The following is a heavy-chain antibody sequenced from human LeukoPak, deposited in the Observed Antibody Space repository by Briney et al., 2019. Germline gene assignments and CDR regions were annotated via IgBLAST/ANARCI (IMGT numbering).Heavy chain of an antibody. J-gene: IGHJ4*02. Sequence: PGGSLRLSCAASGFTFSNYAMSWVRQAPGKGLEWVSAISGSGGSTYYADSVKGRFTISRDNSKNTLYLQMNSLRAEDTAVYYCAKDKQQLGGVGYYDSSGYPDYWGQGTLVTVSS. V-gene: IGHV3-23*01. CDR2: ISGSGGST. CDR3: AKDKQQLGGVGYYDSSGYPDY. CDR1: GFTFSNYA. D-gene: IGHD3-22*01.